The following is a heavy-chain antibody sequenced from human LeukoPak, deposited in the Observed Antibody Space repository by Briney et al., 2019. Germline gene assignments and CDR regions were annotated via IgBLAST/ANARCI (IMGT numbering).Heavy chain of an antibody. CDR1: GSTFSSYA. Sequence: PGGSLRLSCAASGSTFSSYAMNWVRQAPGKGLEWISGIYSAGNSYYANSVKGRFTISRDNSKNTLYLQMSSLRAEDTAVYYCAKDLYASGLFYFDYWGQGTLVTVSS. V-gene: IGHV3-23*01. CDR2: IYSAGNS. J-gene: IGHJ4*02. D-gene: IGHD3-10*01. CDR3: AKDLYASGLFYFDY.